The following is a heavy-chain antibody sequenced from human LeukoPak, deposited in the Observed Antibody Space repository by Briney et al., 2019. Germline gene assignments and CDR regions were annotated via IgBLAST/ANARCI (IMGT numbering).Heavy chain of an antibody. CDR1: GYSFTNYA. CDR2: INGGNGNT. D-gene: IGHD6-19*01. CDR3: ARAGGIAVAGGDHYFDY. V-gene: IGHV1-3*01. J-gene: IGHJ4*02. Sequence: ASVKVSCKASGYSFTNYAIHWVRQAPGQRLEWMGWINGGNGNTKYSQKFQGRVTIFTDTSATTAYMELSSLKSEDTAVYFCARAGGIAVAGGDHYFDYWGQGTLVTVSS.